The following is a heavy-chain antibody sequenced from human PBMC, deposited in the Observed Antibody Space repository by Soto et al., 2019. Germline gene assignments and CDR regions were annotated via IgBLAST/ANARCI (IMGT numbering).Heavy chain of an antibody. Sequence: EVQLLESGGGLVQPGGSLRLSCAASGFTFSSYAMSWVRQAPGKGLEWVSAISGSGGSTYYADSVKGRFTISRDNSKNTLYLQMHSLRAEDTAVYYCAKDGSITMVRGVIIMYSPYYFDYWGQGTLVTVSS. CDR1: GFTFSSYA. J-gene: IGHJ4*02. CDR3: AKDGSITMVRGVIIMYSPYYFDY. V-gene: IGHV3-23*01. D-gene: IGHD3-10*01. CDR2: ISGSGGST.